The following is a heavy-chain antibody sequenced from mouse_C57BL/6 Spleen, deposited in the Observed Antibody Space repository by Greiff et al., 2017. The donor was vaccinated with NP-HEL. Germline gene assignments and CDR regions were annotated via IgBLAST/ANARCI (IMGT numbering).Heavy chain of an antibody. V-gene: IGHV1-15*01. CDR1: GYTFTDYE. CDR2: IDPETGGT. D-gene: IGHD1-1*01. J-gene: IGHJ4*01. CDR3: TMTTVVAGAMDY. Sequence: VQLQESGAELVRPGASVTLSCKASGYTFTDYEMHWVKQTPVHGLEWIGAIDPETGGTAYNQKFKGKAILTADKSSSTAYMELRSLTSEDSAVYDCTMTTVVAGAMDYWGQGTSVTVSS.